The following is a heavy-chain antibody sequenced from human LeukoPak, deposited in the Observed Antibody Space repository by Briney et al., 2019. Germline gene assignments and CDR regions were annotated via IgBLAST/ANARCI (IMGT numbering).Heavy chain of an antibody. CDR3: AKPLLGAVAGIEGLHDAFDI. V-gene: IGHV3-30*02. J-gene: IGHJ3*02. Sequence: PAGSLRLSCAASGFTFSSYGMHWVRQAPGKGLEWVAVISYDGSNKYYADSVKGRFTISRDNSKNTLYLQMNSLRAEDTAVYYCAKPLLGAVAGIEGLHDAFDIWGQGTMVTVSS. CDR1: GFTFSSYG. CDR2: ISYDGSNK. D-gene: IGHD6-19*01.